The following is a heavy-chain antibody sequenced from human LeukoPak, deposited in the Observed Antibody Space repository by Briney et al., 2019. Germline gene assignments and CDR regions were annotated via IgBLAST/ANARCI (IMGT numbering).Heavy chain of an antibody. Sequence: GGSLRLSCAASGFTFSSYWMSWVRQAPGKGLEWVANIKQDGSEKYYVDSVKGRFTISRGNAKNSLYLQMNSLRAEDTAVYYCAKVEYSYGWTFDYWGQGTLVTVSS. CDR3: AKVEYSYGWTFDY. J-gene: IGHJ4*02. D-gene: IGHD5-18*01. CDR1: GFTFSSYW. V-gene: IGHV3-7*03. CDR2: IKQDGSEK.